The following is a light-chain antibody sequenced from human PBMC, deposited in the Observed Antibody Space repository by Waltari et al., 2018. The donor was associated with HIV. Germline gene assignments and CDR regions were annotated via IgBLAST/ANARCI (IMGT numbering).Light chain of an antibody. CDR2: MNY. CDR3: AAWDASLSAWV. CDR1: NSTIACNY. J-gene: IGLJ3*02. V-gene: IGLV1-47*01. Sequence: QSVLTQPPSASGTPRQRVTISSYGSNSTIACNYVLWYNQLPGTAHKLLIYMNYQRPAGVPDRFSGSKSGASASLAISGLRSEDETDYYCAAWDASLSAWVFGGGTRLTVL.